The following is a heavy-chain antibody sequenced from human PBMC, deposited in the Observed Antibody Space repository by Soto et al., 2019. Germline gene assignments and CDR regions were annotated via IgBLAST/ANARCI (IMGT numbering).Heavy chain of an antibody. Sequence: QVQLVQSGAEVKKPGSSVKVSCKASGGTFSSYAISWVRQAPGQGLEWMGGIIPIFGTANYAQKFQGRVTITADESTSTAYMELSSLRSEDTAVYYCARREMATIGAYYYYGMDVWDQGTTVTVSS. J-gene: IGHJ6*02. CDR3: ARREMATIGAYYYYGMDV. CDR1: GGTFSSYA. CDR2: IIPIFGTA. V-gene: IGHV1-69*01. D-gene: IGHD5-12*01.